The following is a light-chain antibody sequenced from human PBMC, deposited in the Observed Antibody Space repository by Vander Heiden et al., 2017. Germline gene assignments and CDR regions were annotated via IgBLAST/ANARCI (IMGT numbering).Light chain of an antibody. CDR1: SSNIGAGYG. J-gene: IGLJ2*01. V-gene: IGLV1-40*01. CDR2: VNT. CDR3: QSYDSSLSVV. Sequence: QSVLTQPPSVSGAPGQRIIISCTGRSSNIGAGYGVHWYQQLPGTAPKLLIYVNTNRPSGVPDRFSGSKSGTSASLAITGLQAEDEADYYCQSYDSSLSVVFGGGTKLTVL.